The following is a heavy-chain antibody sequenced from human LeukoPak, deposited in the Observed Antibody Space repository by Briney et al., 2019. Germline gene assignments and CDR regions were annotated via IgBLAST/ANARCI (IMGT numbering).Heavy chain of an antibody. CDR2: LNPDGRTS. J-gene: IGHJ4*02. V-gene: IGHV3-74*01. Sequence: GGSLRLSCAASGFIFSSYWMSWVRQAPGKGLVWLSRLNPDGRTSNYADSVKGRFTISRDNAKNTLFLQMNSLTVEDTAVYYCATAGNYRFDYWGQGTLVTVSS. CDR1: GFIFSSYW. D-gene: IGHD3-16*02. CDR3: ATAGNYRFDY.